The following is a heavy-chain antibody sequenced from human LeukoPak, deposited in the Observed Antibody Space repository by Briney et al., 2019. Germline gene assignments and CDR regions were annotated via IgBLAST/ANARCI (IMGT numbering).Heavy chain of an antibody. V-gene: IGHV4-59*01. CDR2: IYYSGST. CDR3: ARGRITQRWLQRPHYYFDY. Sequence: SETLSLTCTVSGGSISSYYWSWIRQPPGKGLEWIGYIYYSGSTNYNPSLKSRVTISVDTSKNQFSLKLSSVTAADTAVYYCARGRITQRWLQRPHYYFDYWGQGTLVTVSS. D-gene: IGHD5-24*01. J-gene: IGHJ4*02. CDR1: GGSISSYY.